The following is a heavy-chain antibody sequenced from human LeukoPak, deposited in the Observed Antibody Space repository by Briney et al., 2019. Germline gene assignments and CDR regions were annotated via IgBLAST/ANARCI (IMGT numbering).Heavy chain of an antibody. CDR2: IYYSGST. V-gene: IGHV4-39*01. CDR1: GGSISSSSYY. J-gene: IGHJ5*02. D-gene: IGHD2-21*01. Sequence: SETLSLTCTVSGGSISSSSYYWGWIRQPPGKGLEWFGSIYYSGSTYYNPSLKSRVTISVDTSKNQFPLKLSSVTAADTAVYYCARHVGMIWFDPWGQGTLVTVSS. CDR3: ARHVGMIWFDP.